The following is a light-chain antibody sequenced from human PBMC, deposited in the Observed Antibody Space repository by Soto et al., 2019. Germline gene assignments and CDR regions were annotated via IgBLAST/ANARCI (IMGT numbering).Light chain of an antibody. CDR3: QQYGSSPRT. J-gene: IGKJ1*01. V-gene: IGKV3-20*01. Sequence: EIVLTQSPGTLSLSPGERATLSCRASQSVSSSALAWYQQKPGQAPRLLMYGAFNRVTGIPDRFSGSGSGTDFTLTISRLEPEDFAVYYCQQYGSSPRTFGQGTNVEIK. CDR2: GAF. CDR1: QSVSSSA.